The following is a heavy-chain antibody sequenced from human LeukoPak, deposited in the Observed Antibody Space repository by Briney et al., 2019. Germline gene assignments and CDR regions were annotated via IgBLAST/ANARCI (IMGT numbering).Heavy chain of an antibody. CDR1: GFTFSSYS. D-gene: IGHD3-9*01. Sequence: GGSLRLSCAASGFTFSSYSMSWVRQAPGKGLEWVSYISSSSSTIYYADSVKGRFTISRDNAKNSLYLQMNSLRAEDTAVYYCARARGGYDILTGYHYPYYFDYWGQGTLVTVSS. J-gene: IGHJ4*02. CDR2: ISSSSSTI. CDR3: ARARGGYDILTGYHYPYYFDY. V-gene: IGHV3-48*01.